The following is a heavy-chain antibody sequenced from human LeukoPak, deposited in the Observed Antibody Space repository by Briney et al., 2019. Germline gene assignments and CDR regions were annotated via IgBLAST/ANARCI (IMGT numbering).Heavy chain of an antibody. CDR1: GGSFSGYY. CDR3: ARGGKGHYYDSSGYLPFKY. J-gene: IGHJ4*02. Sequence: SETLSLTCAVYGGSFSGYYWSWIRQPPGKGLEWIGEINHSGSTNYNPSLKSRVTISVDTSKNQFSLKLSSVTAADTAVYYCARGGKGHYYDSSGYLPFKYWGQGTLVTVSS. V-gene: IGHV4-34*01. CDR2: INHSGST. D-gene: IGHD3-22*01.